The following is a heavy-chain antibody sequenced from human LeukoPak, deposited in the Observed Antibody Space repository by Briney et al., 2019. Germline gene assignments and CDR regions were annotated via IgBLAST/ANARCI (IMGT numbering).Heavy chain of an antibody. CDR1: GVTLSSFA. CDR2: IKQDGSEK. V-gene: IGHV3-7*01. D-gene: IGHD1-26*01. Sequence: GGSLRLSCAASGVTLSSFAMSWARQAPGKGLEWVANIKQDGSEKYYVDSVKGRFTISRDNAKNSLYLQMNSLRAEDTAVYYCARIWDGYSGSDYWGQGTLVTVSS. J-gene: IGHJ4*02. CDR3: ARIWDGYSGSDY.